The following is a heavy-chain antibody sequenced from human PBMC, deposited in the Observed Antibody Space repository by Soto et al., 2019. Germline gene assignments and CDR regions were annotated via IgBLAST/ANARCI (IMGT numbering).Heavy chain of an antibody. V-gene: IGHV3-30-3*01. Sequence: VAVISYDGSNKYYADSVKGRFTISRDNSKNTLYLQMNSLRAEDTAVYYCARRLWSNYYYGMDVWGQGTTVTVSS. J-gene: IGHJ6*02. CDR2: ISYDGSNK. CDR3: ARRLWSNYYYGMDV. D-gene: IGHD3-10*01.